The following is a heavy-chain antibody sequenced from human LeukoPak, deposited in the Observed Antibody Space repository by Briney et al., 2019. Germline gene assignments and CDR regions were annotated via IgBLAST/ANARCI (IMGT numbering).Heavy chain of an antibody. CDR1: GFTVSSSF. CDR3: ARGKQQLVIFDY. J-gene: IGHJ4*02. CDR2: IYSGGNT. V-gene: IGHV3-66*01. D-gene: IGHD6-13*01. Sequence: GGSLRLSCAASGFTVSSSFMTWVRQAPGKGLEWVSVIYSGGNTYYADSAKGRFTISRDDSKNTLYLEMNSLRAEDTAVYYCARGKQQLVIFDYWGQGTLVTVSS.